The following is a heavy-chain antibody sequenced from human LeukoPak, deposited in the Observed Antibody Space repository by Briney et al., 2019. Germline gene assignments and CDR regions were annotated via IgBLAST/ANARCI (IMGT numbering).Heavy chain of an antibody. D-gene: IGHD2-2*01. V-gene: IGHV1-18*01. CDR1: GYTFTSYG. J-gene: IGHJ6*02. Sequence: ASVKVSCKASGYTFTSYGISWVRQAPGQGLEWMGWISAYNGNTNYAQKLQGRVTMTTDTSTSTAYMELRRLSSDDTAVYYCARVAVVVPAAIPYYYGMDVWGQGTTVTVSS. CDR3: ARVAVVVPAAIPYYYGMDV. CDR2: ISAYNGNT.